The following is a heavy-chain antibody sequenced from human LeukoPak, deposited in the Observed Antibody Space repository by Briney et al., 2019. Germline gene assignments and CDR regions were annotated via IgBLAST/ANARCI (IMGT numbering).Heavy chain of an antibody. CDR2: IYYSGSS. V-gene: IGHV4-59*01. CDR3: ARVYDSSGYYFDY. J-gene: IGHJ4*02. CDR1: GGSISSYY. D-gene: IGHD3-22*01. Sequence: SETLSLTCTVSGGSISSYYWSWIRRPPGKGLEWIGYIYYSGSSNYNPSLKSRVTISVDTSKNQFSLKLSSVTAADTAVYYCARVYDSSGYYFDYWGQGTLVAVSS.